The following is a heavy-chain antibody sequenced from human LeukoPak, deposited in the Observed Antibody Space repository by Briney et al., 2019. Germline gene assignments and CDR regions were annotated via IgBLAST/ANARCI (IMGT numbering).Heavy chain of an antibody. CDR3: TRAHSVLYANWFDP. CDR2: IYTSGST. J-gene: IGHJ5*02. Sequence: SETLSLTCTVSGGSISSGSYYWSWIRQPAGKGLEWIGRIYTSGSTNYNPSLKSRVAISVDTSTNQFSLKLSSVTAADTAVYYCTRAHSVLYANWFDPWGQGTLVTVSS. D-gene: IGHD2/OR15-2a*01. CDR1: GGSISSGSYY. V-gene: IGHV4-61*02.